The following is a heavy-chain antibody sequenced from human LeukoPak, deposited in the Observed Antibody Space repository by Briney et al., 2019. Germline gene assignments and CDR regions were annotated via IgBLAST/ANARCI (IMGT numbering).Heavy chain of an antibody. D-gene: IGHD4-17*01. J-gene: IGHJ4*02. CDR1: GYTFTGYY. CDR2: INPNSGGT. CDR3: ARAGGYGDYNFDY. V-gene: IGHV1-2*02. Sequence: ASVKVSCKTSGYTFTGYYMHWVRQAPGQGLEWMGWINPNSGGTNYAQKFQGRVTMTRDTSISTAYMELSRLRSDDTAVYYCARAGGYGDYNFDYWGQGTLVTVSS.